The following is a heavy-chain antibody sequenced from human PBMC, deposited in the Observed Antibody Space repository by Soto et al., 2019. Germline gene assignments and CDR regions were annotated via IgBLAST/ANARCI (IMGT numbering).Heavy chain of an antibody. CDR1: GGTFSSYA. J-gene: IGHJ4*02. CDR3: ARVHSSGWFFFDY. V-gene: IGHV1-69*06. CDR2: IIPIFGTA. Sequence: SVKVSCKASGGTFSSYAISWVRQAPGQGLEWMGGIIPIFGTANYAQKFQGRATITADKSTSTAYMELSSLRSEDTAVYYCARVHSSGWFFFDYWGQGTLVTVSS. D-gene: IGHD6-19*01.